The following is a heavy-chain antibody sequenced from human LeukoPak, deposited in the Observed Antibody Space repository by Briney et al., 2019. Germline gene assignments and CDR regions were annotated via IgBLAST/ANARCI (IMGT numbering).Heavy chain of an antibody. D-gene: IGHD1-26*01. Sequence: SQTLSLTCTVSGGSISSGGYYWSWIRQHPGKGLEWIGYIYYSGSTYYNPSLKSRATISVDTSKNQFSLKLSSVTAADTAVYYCARDRGWELLWFDPWGQGTLVTVSS. V-gene: IGHV4-31*03. CDR2: IYYSGST. CDR3: ARDRGWELLWFDP. J-gene: IGHJ5*02. CDR1: GGSISSGGYY.